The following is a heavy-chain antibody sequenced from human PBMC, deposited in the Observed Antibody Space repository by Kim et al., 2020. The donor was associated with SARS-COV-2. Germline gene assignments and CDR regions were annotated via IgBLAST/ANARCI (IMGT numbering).Heavy chain of an antibody. J-gene: IGHJ5*02. CDR2: ISAYNGNT. CDR3: ARDGRCGGSCYGGFDP. V-gene: IGHV1-18*01. CDR1: GYTFTSYG. Sequence: ASVKVSCKASGYTFTSYGISWVRQAPGQGLEWMGWISAYNGNTNYAQKLQGRVTMTTDTSTSTAYMELRSLRSDDTAVYYCARDGRCGGSCYGGFDPWGQGTLVTVSS. D-gene: IGHD2-15*01.